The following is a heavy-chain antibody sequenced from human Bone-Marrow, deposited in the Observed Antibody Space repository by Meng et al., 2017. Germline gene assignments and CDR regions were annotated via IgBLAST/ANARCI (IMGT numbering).Heavy chain of an antibody. CDR1: GFTPRSYG. CDR3: ARDANHYLDY. CDR2: IWYDGSNK. Sequence: QVQLVESGGGVVHPGTSLRLSWAASGFTPRSYGMHWVRQAPGKGLEWVAVIWYDGSNKYYGDFVKGRFTISRDYSKNMLYLQMNSLRAEDTAVYYCARDANHYLDYWGQGTLVTVSS. V-gene: IGHV3-33*01. J-gene: IGHJ4*02.